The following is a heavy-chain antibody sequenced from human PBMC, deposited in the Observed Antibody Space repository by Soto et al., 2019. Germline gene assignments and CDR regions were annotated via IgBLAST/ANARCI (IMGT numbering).Heavy chain of an antibody. D-gene: IGHD6-13*01. CDR1: GFTFSDYY. CDR2: ISSSDRYT. Sequence: QVQLVESGGGLVKPGESLRLSCAASGFTFSDYYMTWIRQAPGKGLEWVSYISSSDRYTNYADSVKGRFTISRDNAKNSLYLQMNSLRVEDTAVYYCARDHHAAYSSSWLDHWGQGTLVTVSS. J-gene: IGHJ4*02. V-gene: IGHV3-11*05. CDR3: ARDHHAAYSSSWLDH.